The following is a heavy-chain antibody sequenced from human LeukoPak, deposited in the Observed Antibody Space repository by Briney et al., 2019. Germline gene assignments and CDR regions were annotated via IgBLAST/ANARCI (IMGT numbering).Heavy chain of an antibody. CDR3: ARVSARYGNLDY. CDR2: INPNSGGT. J-gene: IGHJ4*02. CDR1: GYTFTDYY. Sequence: GASVKVSCKASGYTFTDYYIHWVRQAPGQGLEWMGWINPNSGGTNYTQKFQGRVTMTRDTSISTAYLELNRLTSDDTAVYYCARVSARYGNLDYWGQGILVTVSS. V-gene: IGHV1-2*02. D-gene: IGHD1-14*01.